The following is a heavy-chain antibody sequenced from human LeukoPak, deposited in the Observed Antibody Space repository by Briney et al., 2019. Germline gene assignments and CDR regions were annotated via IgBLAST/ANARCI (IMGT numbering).Heavy chain of an antibody. CDR1: GFIFGDYA. CDR2: ISWNSGSI. J-gene: IGHJ4*02. D-gene: IGHD3-9*01. CDR3: AKGILYDILTGPFDY. V-gene: IGHV3-9*01. Sequence: GGSLRLSCAASGFIFGDYAMYWVRQAPGKGLEWVSGISWNSGSIGYADSVKGRFTISRDNAKNSLYVQKNSLRAEDTALYYCAKGILYDILTGPFDYWGQGTLVTVSS.